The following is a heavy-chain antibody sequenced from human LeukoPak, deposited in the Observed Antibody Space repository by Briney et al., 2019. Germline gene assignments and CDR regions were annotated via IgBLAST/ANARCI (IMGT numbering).Heavy chain of an antibody. D-gene: IGHD3-10*01. J-gene: IGHJ5*02. CDR1: GGSFSGYY. CDR3: ARGPRITMVRGVTVRNWFDP. Sequence: PSETLSLTCAVYGGSFSGYYRSWIRQPPGKGLEWIGEINHSGSTNYNPSLKSRVTISVDTSKNQFSLKLSSVTAADTAVYYCARGPRITMVRGVTVRNWFDPWGQGTLVTVSS. CDR2: INHSGST. V-gene: IGHV4-34*01.